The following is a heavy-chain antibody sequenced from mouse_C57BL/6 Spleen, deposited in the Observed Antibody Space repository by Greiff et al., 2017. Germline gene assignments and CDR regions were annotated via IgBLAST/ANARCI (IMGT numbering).Heavy chain of an antibody. V-gene: IGHV1-80*01. CDR3: TRWTSRAMDY. Sequence: VQLQQSGAELVKPGASVKISCKASGYAFSSYWMNWVKQRPGKGLEWIGQIYPGDGDTNYNGKFKGKDTLTADKSSSAAYMQLSSLTSEDSAVYFCTRWTSRAMDYWGQGTSVTVSS. CDR2: IYPGDGDT. D-gene: IGHD3-3*01. J-gene: IGHJ4*01. CDR1: GYAFSSYW.